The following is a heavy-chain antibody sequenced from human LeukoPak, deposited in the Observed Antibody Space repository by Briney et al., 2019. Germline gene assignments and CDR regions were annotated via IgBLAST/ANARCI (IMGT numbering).Heavy chain of an antibody. CDR1: GGSISSYY. Sequence: SETLSLTCTVSGGSISSYYWSWIRQPPGQGLEWIGYIYYSGSTNYNPSLKSRVALSVDTSKNQFSLNLTSVTAADTAVYYCARGEYYYYGMDVWGQGTTVTVS. V-gene: IGHV4-59*08. J-gene: IGHJ6*02. CDR2: IYYSGST. CDR3: ARGEYYYYGMDV. D-gene: IGHD3-16*01.